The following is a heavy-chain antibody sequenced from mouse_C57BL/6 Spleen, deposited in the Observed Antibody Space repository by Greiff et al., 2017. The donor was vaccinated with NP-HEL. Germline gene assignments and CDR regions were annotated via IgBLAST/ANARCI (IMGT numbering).Heavy chain of an antibody. D-gene: IGHD2-2*01. V-gene: IGHV1-22*01. CDR1: GYTFTDYN. Sequence: VQLQQSGPELVKPGASVKMSCKASGYTFTDYNMHWVKQSHGKSLEWIGYINPNNGGTSYNQKFKGKATLTVHKSSSTAYMELRSLTSEDSAVYYCARSGYLYYYAMDYWGQGTSVTVSS. J-gene: IGHJ4*01. CDR3: ARSGYLYYYAMDY. CDR2: INPNNGGT.